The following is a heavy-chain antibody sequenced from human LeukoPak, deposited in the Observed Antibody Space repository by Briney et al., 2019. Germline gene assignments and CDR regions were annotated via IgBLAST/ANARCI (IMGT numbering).Heavy chain of an antibody. CDR1: GGSVSNYY. J-gene: IGHJ3*02. V-gene: IGHV4-59*02. Sequence: SETLSLTCTVSGGSVSNYYWSWIRQSPGKGLEWIGYIYYTETSYNPSLKSRVTISADTSKNQFSLKLYSVTAADTAVYYCARDRRYYDSSGYYLWDAFDIWGQGTMVTVSS. D-gene: IGHD3-22*01. CDR3: ARDRRYYDSSGYYLWDAFDI. CDR2: IYYTET.